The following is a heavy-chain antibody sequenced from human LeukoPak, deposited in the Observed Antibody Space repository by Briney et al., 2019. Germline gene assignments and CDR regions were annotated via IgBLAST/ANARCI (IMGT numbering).Heavy chain of an antibody. Sequence: GRSLRLSCAASGFTFSSYGMHWVRQGPGKGLEWVAVISYDGSNKYYADSVKGRFTISRDNSKITLYLQMNSLRAEDTAVYYCAKDILPRYSSGWTSGFDYWGQGTLVTVSS. J-gene: IGHJ4*02. CDR3: AKDILPRYSSGWTSGFDY. V-gene: IGHV3-30*18. CDR1: GFTFSSYG. D-gene: IGHD6-19*01. CDR2: ISYDGSNK.